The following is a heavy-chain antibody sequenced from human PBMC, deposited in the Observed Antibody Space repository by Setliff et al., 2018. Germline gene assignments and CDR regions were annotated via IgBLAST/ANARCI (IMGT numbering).Heavy chain of an antibody. J-gene: IGHJ6*03. CDR1: NGSISSGNYF. V-gene: IGHV4-39*01. CDR3: ARQPYSTTYYYYYYYMDV. Sequence: PSETLSLTCTVSNGSISSGNYFWGWIRQPPGKGLEWMGSIFYTGSTYYSPSLKSRVTMSIDTSKNQFSLNLNSVTAADTAVYYCARQPYSTTYYYYYYYMDVRGKGTTVTVSS. CDR2: IFYTGST. D-gene: IGHD6-13*01.